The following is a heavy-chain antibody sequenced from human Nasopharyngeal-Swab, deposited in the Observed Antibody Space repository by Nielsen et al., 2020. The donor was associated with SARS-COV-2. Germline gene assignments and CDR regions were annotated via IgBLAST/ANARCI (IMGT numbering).Heavy chain of an antibody. CDR1: GYTFTSYD. CDR2: MKPNSGNT. J-gene: IGHJ6*03. CDR3: ARGLIVATIFHYYYYMDV. Sequence: ASAMVSCKASGYTFTSYDINWVRHATAQGLEWMGWMKPNSGNTGYAQKFQGRVTMTRNNSISTAYMELSSLRSEDTAVYYCARGLIVATIFHYYYYMDVWSNGTTVTVSS. D-gene: IGHD5-12*01. V-gene: IGHV1-8*01.